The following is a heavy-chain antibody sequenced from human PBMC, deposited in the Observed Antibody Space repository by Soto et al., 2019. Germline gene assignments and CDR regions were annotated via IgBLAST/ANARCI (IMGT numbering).Heavy chain of an antibody. CDR1: GYTFTGYY. CDR2: INPNSGGT. CDR3: ARRETAAGSNWFDP. V-gene: IGHV1-2*02. Sequence: QVQLVQSGAEVKKPGASVKVSCKASGYTFTGYYMHWVRQAPGQGLGWMGWINPNSGGTNYAQKFQRRVTMTRDTSISTAYMELSRLRSDDTAVYYCARRETAAGSNWFDPWGQGTLVTVSS. J-gene: IGHJ5*02. D-gene: IGHD6-13*01.